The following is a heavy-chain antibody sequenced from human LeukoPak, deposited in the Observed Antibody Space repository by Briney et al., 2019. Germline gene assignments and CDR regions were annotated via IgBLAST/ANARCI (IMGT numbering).Heavy chain of an antibody. CDR1: GFTFSSYE. CDR3: AREPESGFDSFTDY. D-gene: IGHD3-3*01. J-gene: IGHJ4*02. Sequence: GGSLRLSCAASGFTFSSYEMNWVRQAPGKGLEWVSYISSSGSTIYYADSVKGRFTISRDNAKNSLYLQMNSLRAEDTAVYYCAREPESGFDSFTDYWGQGTLVTVSS. CDR2: ISSSGSTI. V-gene: IGHV3-48*03.